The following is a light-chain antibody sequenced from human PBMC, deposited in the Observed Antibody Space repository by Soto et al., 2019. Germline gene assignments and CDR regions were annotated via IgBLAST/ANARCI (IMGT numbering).Light chain of an antibody. CDR2: KVF. Sequence: DAVLTQSPLSLPVTLGQPATISCRSSQSLVFSDGNTYLNWFKQRPGQSPRRLIYKVFHRDSGVPDRLRGSGSDAYFKLEISRVEAEDVGVYYCMQGTPWPCTFGQGTKEEVQ. V-gene: IGKV2-30*01. CDR3: MQGTPWPCT. CDR1: QSLVFSDGNTY. J-gene: IGKJ1*01.